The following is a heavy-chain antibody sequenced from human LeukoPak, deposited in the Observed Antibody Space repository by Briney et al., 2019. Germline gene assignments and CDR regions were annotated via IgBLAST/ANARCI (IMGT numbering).Heavy chain of an antibody. V-gene: IGHV3-21*01. CDR3: ARDLGYFDGTGR. Sequence: KPGGSLRLSCAASGFTFSSYSMNWVRQAPGKWLEWVSSISSSSSYIYYADSVKGRFTISRDNAKNSLYLQMNSLRAEDTAVYYCARDLGYFDGTGRGGQGTLVTVSS. D-gene: IGHD3-9*01. CDR1: GFTFSSYS. J-gene: IGHJ4*02. CDR2: ISSSSSYI.